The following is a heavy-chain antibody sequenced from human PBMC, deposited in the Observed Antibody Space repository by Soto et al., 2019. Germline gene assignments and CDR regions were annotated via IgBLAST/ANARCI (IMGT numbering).Heavy chain of an antibody. D-gene: IGHD1-1*01. J-gene: IGHJ3*02. CDR3: ASYSRWNVAAEALDI. CDR1: GYTFTSYD. CDR2: MNPDTADT. Sequence: QVQLVQSGAEGKKPGASVKVSCKASGYTFTSYDITWVRQASGQGLEWMGWMNPDTADTGSAQKFQGRVTMTRNTSLSTAYMKVGSLRSYDTAGYYCASYSRWNVAAEALDIWGQGTMVTVSS. V-gene: IGHV1-8*01.